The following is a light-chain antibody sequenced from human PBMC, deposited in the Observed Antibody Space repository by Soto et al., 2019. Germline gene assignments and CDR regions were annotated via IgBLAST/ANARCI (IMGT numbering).Light chain of an antibody. CDR3: QQYNSYSPPG. J-gene: IGKJ5*01. CDR1: QTISSW. CDR2: AAS. Sequence: DIHITQSPSTLSASVGDRVTITCRASQTISSWLAWYQQKPGKAPKLLIFAASSLQSGVPSRFSGSGSGTEFTLTISSLQPDDFATYYCQQYNSYSPPGFAQGTRLAIK. V-gene: IGKV1-5*01.